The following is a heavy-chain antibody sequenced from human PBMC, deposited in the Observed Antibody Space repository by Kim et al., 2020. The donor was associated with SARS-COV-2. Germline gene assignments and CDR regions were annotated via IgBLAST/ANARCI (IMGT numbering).Heavy chain of an antibody. V-gene: IGHV4-34*01. J-gene: IGHJ5*02. CDR3: ARTPHYDYIWGSYRRQNWFAP. CDR2: INNSGST. CDR1: GGSFSGYY. D-gene: IGHD3-16*02. Sequence: SETLSLTCAVYGGSFSGYYWSWIRQPPGKGLEWIGEINNSGSTNYNPPLKSRVTISVDTFKNQFSLKLSSVTGADTAVYYCARTPHYDYIWGSYRRQNWFAPWGPRALCTVSP.